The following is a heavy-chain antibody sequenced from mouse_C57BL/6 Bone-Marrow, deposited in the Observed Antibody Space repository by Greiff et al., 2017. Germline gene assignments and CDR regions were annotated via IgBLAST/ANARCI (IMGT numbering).Heavy chain of an antibody. Sequence: VQLQQSGAELVRPGASVKLSCTASGFNFKDDYMHWVKQRPEQGLEWIGWIDPENGDTEYASKFQGKATITVDTSSITAYLQLRSLISEDTAVYYCTRIAYWGQGTLVTVSA. CDR3: TRIAY. J-gene: IGHJ3*01. CDR2: IDPENGDT. CDR1: GFNFKDDY. V-gene: IGHV14-4*01.